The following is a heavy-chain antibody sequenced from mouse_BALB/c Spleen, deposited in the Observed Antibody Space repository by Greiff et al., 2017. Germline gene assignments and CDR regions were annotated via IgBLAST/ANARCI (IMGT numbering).Heavy chain of an antibody. J-gene: IGHJ1*01. CDR3: ARVIYYGYDGDWYFDV. CDR2: IRNKANGYTT. V-gene: IGHV7-3*02. Sequence: EVKLVESGGGLVQPGGSLRLSCATSGFTFTDYYMSWVRQPPGKALEWLGFIRNKANGYTTEYSASVKGRFTISRDNSQSILYLQMNTLRAEDSSTYYCARVIYYGYDGDWYFDVWGAGTTVTVSS. D-gene: IGHD2-2*01. CDR1: GFTFTDYY.